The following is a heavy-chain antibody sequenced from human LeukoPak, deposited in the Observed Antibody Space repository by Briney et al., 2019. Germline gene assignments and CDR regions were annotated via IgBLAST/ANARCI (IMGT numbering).Heavy chain of an antibody. D-gene: IGHD1-26*01. CDR1: GGSISSSSYY. V-gene: IGHV4-39*07. CDR3: ARVWELSDAFDI. J-gene: IGHJ3*02. CDR2: IYYSGST. Sequence: SKTLSLTCTVSGGSISSSSYYWGWIRQPPGKGLEWIGSIYYSGSTPYNPSLKSRFTISVDTSKNQFSLKLSSVTAADAAVYYCARVWELSDAFDIWGQGTMVTVSS.